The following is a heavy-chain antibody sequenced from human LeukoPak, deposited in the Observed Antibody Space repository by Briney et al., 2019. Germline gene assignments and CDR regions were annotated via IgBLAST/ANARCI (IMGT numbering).Heavy chain of an antibody. V-gene: IGHV4-34*01. J-gene: IGHJ6*02. Sequence: SETLSLTCAVYGGSFSGYYWSWIRQPPGKGLEWIGEINHSGSTNYNPSLKSRVTISVDTSKNQFSLKLSSVTAADTAVYYCARLGGYSSSRWGMDVWGQRTTVTVSS. CDR2: INHSGST. CDR3: ARLGGYSSSRWGMDV. D-gene: IGHD6-13*01. CDR1: GGSFSGYY.